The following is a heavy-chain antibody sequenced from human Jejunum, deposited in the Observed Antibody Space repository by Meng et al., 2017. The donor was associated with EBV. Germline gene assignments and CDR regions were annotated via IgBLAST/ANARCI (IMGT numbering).Heavy chain of an antibody. Sequence: EVQVGGSGGGLVKPGGSLRLPCAASGFTFSSYSMNWVRQAPGKGLEWVSYISSGSSFIYYADSVKGRFTISRDDAKNSLFLQLNSLRAEDTAVYYCVRDSSFNVHWGQGTLVTVSS. D-gene: IGHD3-16*02. CDR1: GFTFSSYS. J-gene: IGHJ4*02. V-gene: IGHV3-21*02. CDR2: ISSGSSFI. CDR3: VRDSSFNVH.